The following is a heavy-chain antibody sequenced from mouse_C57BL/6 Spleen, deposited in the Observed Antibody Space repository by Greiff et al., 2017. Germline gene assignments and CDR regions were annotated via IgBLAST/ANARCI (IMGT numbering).Heavy chain of an antibody. V-gene: IGHV1-80*01. Sequence: QVQLQQSGAELVKPGASVKISCKASGYAFSSYWMNWVKQRPGKGLEWIGQLYPGDGDTNYNGKFKGKATLTADNSSSTAYMQRSSLTSEDSAVYFCARQDDYDGYWYFDVWGTGTTVTVSS. CDR1: GYAFSSYW. CDR3: ARQDDYDGYWYFDV. CDR2: LYPGDGDT. J-gene: IGHJ1*03. D-gene: IGHD2-4*01.